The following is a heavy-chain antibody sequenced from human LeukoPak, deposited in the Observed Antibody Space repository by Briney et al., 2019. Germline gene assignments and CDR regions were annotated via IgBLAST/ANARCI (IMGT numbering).Heavy chain of an antibody. Sequence: SSETLSLTCTVSGGSISSYYWSWIRQPAGKGLEWIGRIYTSGSTNYNPSLKSRVTMSVDTSKNQFSLKLSSVTAADTAVYYCARGAYSSGWYEYFDLWGRGTLVTVSS. J-gene: IGHJ2*01. V-gene: IGHV4-4*07. CDR1: GGSISSYY. CDR2: IYTSGST. D-gene: IGHD6-19*01. CDR3: ARGAYSSGWYEYFDL.